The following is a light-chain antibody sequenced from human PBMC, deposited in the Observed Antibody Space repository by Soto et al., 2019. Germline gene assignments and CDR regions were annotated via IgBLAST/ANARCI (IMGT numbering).Light chain of an antibody. CDR3: QQYGSSQYT. J-gene: IGKJ2*01. Sequence: EMVLTQSPGTLSFSPGERATLSCRASQSVSSSYFAWYQQKPGQAPRIIIYGASDRATGIPDRFSGSGSGTDFTLTISRLEPEDFAVYYCQQYGSSQYTFGQGTKLEFK. CDR1: QSVSSSY. V-gene: IGKV3-20*01. CDR2: GAS.